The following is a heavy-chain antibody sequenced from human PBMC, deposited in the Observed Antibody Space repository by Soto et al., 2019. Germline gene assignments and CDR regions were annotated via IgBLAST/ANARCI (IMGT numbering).Heavy chain of an antibody. CDR2: IYYSGNT. V-gene: IGHV4-30-4*01. CDR3: ARGGDYVSNVFDY. Sequence: QVQLQESGPGLVKPSQTLSLTCTVSGGSISSGDYYWSWIRQPPGKGLEWIGYIYYSGNTYYNPSLKSRVTISVDTSQNQFSLKLSSVTAADTAVYYCARGGDYVSNVFDYWGQGTLVTVSS. CDR1: GGSISSGDYY. D-gene: IGHD4-17*01. J-gene: IGHJ4*02.